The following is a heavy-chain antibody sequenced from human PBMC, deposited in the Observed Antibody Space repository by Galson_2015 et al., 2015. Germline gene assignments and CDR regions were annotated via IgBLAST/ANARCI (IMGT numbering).Heavy chain of an antibody. Sequence: SLRLSCAAPGFSFSSYGMHWVRQAPGKGLEWVAVIWYDGSKKYYADSVKGRFTISRDNSKNTLYLQMNSLRAEDTAVYYCARDPFGLRYFDLWGRGTLVTVSS. CDR3: ARDPFGLRYFDL. V-gene: IGHV3-33*01. D-gene: IGHD3-10*01. CDR2: IWYDGSKK. J-gene: IGHJ2*01. CDR1: GFSFSSYG.